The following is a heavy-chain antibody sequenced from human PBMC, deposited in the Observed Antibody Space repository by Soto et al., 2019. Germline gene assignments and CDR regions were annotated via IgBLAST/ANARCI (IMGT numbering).Heavy chain of an antibody. Sequence: QVQLVQSGTEVKKPGASVMVSCNTSGYTFTSYGISWVRQAPGQGLEWMGLISPYNGDTIYARKFQGRVIVTADTATSTVYMELRSLRSDGTAVYYCVRDASSGYRGWWDPWGQGTLVTVYS. CDR3: VRDASSGYRGWWDP. D-gene: IGHD5-18*01. CDR2: ISPYNGDT. CDR1: GYTFTSYG. J-gene: IGHJ5*02. V-gene: IGHV1-18*01.